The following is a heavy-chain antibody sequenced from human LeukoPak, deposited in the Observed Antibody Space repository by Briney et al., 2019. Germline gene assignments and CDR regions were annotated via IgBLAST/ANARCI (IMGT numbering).Heavy chain of an antibody. V-gene: IGHV3-7*04. D-gene: IGHD2-8*02. CDR1: GFTFTTYT. CDR2: TKEDGGER. CDR3: AKDYWDVDY. Sequence: GGSLRLSCAASGFTFTTYTMTWVRQAPGKGLEWVANTKEDGGERSYVDSVEGRFAISRDNAKNSIYLQMNGLRVEDTAVYYCAKDYWDVDYWGQGTLVTVSS. J-gene: IGHJ4*02.